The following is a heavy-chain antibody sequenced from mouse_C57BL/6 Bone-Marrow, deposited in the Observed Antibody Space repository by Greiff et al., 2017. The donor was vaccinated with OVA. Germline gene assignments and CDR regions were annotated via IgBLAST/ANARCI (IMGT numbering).Heavy chain of an antibody. D-gene: IGHD1-1*01. CDR3: ARAYYYGSSYEFDY. CDR2: IHPNSGST. V-gene: IGHV1-64*01. J-gene: IGHJ2*01. CDR1: GYTFTSYW. Sequence: QVQLKQPGAELVKPGASVKLSCKASGYTFTSYWMHWVKQRPGQGLEWIGMIHPNSGSTNYNEKFKSKATLTVDKSSSTAYMQLSSLTSEDSAVYYCARAYYYGSSYEFDYWGQGTTLTVSS.